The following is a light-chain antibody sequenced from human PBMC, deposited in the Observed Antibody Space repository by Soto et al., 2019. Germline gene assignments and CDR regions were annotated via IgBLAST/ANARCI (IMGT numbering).Light chain of an antibody. CDR3: QQRSNWPGT. Sequence: EIVMTQSPATLSVSPGERATLSCRASQSVSSYLAWYQQKPGQAPRLLIYDASNRATGIPARFSGSGSGTDFTLTICSLEPEDFAVYYCQQRSNWPGTFGPGTKVDIK. CDR1: QSVSSY. CDR2: DAS. J-gene: IGKJ3*01. V-gene: IGKV3-11*01.